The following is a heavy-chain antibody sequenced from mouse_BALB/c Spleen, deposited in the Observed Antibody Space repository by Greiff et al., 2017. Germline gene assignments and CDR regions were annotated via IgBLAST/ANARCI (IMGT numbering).Heavy chain of an antibody. J-gene: IGHJ4*01. CDR3: ARSTATDAMDY. D-gene: IGHD1-2*01. V-gene: IGHV5-17*02. CDR1: GFTFSSFG. Sequence: DVKLVESGGGLVQPGGSRKLSCAASGFTFSSFGMHWVRQAPEKGLELVAYISSGSSTIYYADTVKGRFTISRDNPKNTLFLQMTSLRSEDTAMYYCARSTATDAMDYWGQGTSVTVSS. CDR2: ISSGSSTI.